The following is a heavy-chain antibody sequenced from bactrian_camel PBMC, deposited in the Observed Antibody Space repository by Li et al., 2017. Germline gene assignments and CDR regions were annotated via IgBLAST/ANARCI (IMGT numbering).Heavy chain of an antibody. CDR2: FIYTFGRTT. CDR1: GNTYSLNC. V-gene: IGHV3S53*01. Sequence: HVQLVESGGGSVQPGGSLRLSCAASGNTYSLNCLGWFRQAPGMEREQVAVFIYTFGRTTRYADSVKGRFTISLDNAKNTVYLQMNTLKPEDTGMYYCAADLKSRGSWYYRRAADFEYWGLGTQVTVS. J-gene: IGHJ6*01. D-gene: IGHD6*01. CDR3: AADLKSRGSWYYRRAADFEY.